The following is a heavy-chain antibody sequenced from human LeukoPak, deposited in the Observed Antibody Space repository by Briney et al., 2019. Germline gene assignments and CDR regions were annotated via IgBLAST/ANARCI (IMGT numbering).Heavy chain of an antibody. Sequence: SVKVSCKASGGTFSSYAISWVRQAPGQGLEWMGRIIPILGIANYAQKFQGRVTITADKSTSTAYMELSSLRSEDTAVYYCARTSTEYSGSYSCDYWGQGTLVTVSS. J-gene: IGHJ4*02. CDR3: ARTSTEYSGSYSCDY. CDR2: IIPILGIA. D-gene: IGHD1-26*01. V-gene: IGHV1-69*04. CDR1: GGTFSSYA.